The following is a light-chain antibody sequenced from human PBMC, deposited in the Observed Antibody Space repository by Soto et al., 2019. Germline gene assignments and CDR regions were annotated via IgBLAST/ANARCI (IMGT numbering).Light chain of an antibody. J-gene: IGKJ5*01. Sequence: EIVLTQSPATLSLSPGDRATLSCRASQTVRSYFAWYQQKHGQAPRLLIFGASDRATGIPDRFRGSGSGTAFTLTISHLEPEDSAVYSCQQRLTWPITVGQATRLEI. CDR2: GAS. CDR1: QTVRSY. CDR3: QQRLTWPIT. V-gene: IGKV3-11*01.